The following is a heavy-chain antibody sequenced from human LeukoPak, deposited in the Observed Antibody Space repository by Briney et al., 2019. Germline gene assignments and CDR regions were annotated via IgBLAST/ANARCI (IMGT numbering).Heavy chain of an antibody. CDR1: GFTFSNYG. CDR2: ISYDGSNK. D-gene: IGHD4-23*01. J-gene: IGHJ4*02. CDR3: AKGLTVVYIDY. V-gene: IGHV3-30*18. Sequence: PGRSLRLSCAASGFTFSNYGMHWVRQAPGKGLEWVAVISYDGSNKYYADSVKGRFTISRDNSKNTLYLQMNSLRAEDTAVYYCAKGLTVVYIDYWGQGTLVTVSS.